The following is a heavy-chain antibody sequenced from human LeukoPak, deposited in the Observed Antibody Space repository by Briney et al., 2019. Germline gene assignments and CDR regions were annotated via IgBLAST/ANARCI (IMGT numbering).Heavy chain of an antibody. Sequence: PSETLSLTCTVSGGSISSSSYYWGWIRQPPGKGLEWIGSIYYSGSTYYNPSLKSRVTISVDTSKNQFSLKLSSVTAADTAVYYCARARRWYTEGSYWFDPWGQGTLVTVSS. CDR1: GGSISSSSYY. CDR3: ARARRWYTEGSYWFDP. D-gene: IGHD4-23*01. V-gene: IGHV4-39*07. CDR2: IYYSGST. J-gene: IGHJ5*02.